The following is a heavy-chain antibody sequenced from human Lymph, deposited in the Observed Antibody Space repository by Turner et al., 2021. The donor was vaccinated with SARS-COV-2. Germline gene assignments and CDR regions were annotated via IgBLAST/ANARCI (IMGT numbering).Heavy chain of an antibody. V-gene: IGHV4-39*01. Sequence: LQLQESGPGLVKPSETLSLTCTVSGGSISSSSDYWGWIRQPPGKGLEWIGSIYYSGSTDYNPSLKSRVTIFVDTSKNQFSLKLSSVTAADTAVYYCARHFTIFGVAGSWFDPWGQGTLVTVSS. CDR3: ARHFTIFGVAGSWFDP. CDR1: GGSISSSSDY. CDR2: IYYSGST. J-gene: IGHJ5*02. D-gene: IGHD3-3*01.